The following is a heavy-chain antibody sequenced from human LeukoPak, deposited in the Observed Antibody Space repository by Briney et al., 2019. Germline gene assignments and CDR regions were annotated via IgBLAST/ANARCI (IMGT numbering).Heavy chain of an antibody. CDR3: ARDPASGDYADVNDY. CDR2: IIPIFGTA. V-gene: IGHV1-69*13. D-gene: IGHD4-17*01. J-gene: IGHJ4*02. CDR1: GGTFSSYA. Sequence: APVKVSCKASGGTFSSYAISWVRQAPGQGLEWMGGIIPIFGTANYAQKFQGRVTITADESTSTAYMELSSLRSEDTAVYYCARDPASGDYADVNDYWGQGTLVTVSS.